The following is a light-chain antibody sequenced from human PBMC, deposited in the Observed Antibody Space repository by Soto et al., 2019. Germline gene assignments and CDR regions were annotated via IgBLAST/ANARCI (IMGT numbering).Light chain of an antibody. CDR2: QDN. Sequence: NFMLTQPHSVSESPGKTVTISCTRSGGSIANNYVQWYQKRPGSAPTPVIFQDNERPSGVPDRFSCSIDSSSNSASLTISGLRTEDEADYYWHSYDSSAHWVFGGGTRLTGL. J-gene: IGLJ3*02. CDR1: GGSIANNY. CDR3: HSYDSSAHWV. V-gene: IGLV6-57*04.